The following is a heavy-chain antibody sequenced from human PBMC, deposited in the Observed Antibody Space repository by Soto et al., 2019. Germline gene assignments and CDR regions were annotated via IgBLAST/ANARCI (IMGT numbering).Heavy chain of an antibody. CDR2: INPSGGST. CDR3: ARGGERPRGPRYYYYGMDV. J-gene: IGHJ6*02. CDR1: GYTFTSYY. D-gene: IGHD4-17*01. Sequence: QVQLVQSGAEVKKPGASVKVSCTASGYTFTSYYIHWVRQAPGQGLEWMGIINPSGGSTTDAQKFQGRVNLTRDTSTSTVYMDLSSLRSEDTAVYYCARGGERPRGPRYYYYGMDVWGQGTTVTVSS. V-gene: IGHV1-46*01.